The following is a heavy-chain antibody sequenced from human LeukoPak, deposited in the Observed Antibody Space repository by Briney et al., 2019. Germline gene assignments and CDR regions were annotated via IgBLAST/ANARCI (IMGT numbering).Heavy chain of an antibody. D-gene: IGHD2-2*02. J-gene: IGHJ5*02. CDR3: ARAPDCSSTSCYTNWFDP. CDR2: ISSSGSTI. Sequence: GGSLRLSCAASGFTFSDYYMSWIRQAPGKGLEWVSYISSSGSTIYYADSVNGRFTISRDNAKNSLYLQTNSLRAEDTAVYYCARAPDCSSTSCYTNWFDPWGQGTLVTVSS. CDR1: GFTFSDYY. V-gene: IGHV3-11*01.